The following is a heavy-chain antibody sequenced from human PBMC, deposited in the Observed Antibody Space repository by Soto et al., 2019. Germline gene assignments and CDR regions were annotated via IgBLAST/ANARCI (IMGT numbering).Heavy chain of an antibody. J-gene: IGHJ5*02. D-gene: IGHD6-13*01. V-gene: IGHV4-39*01. CDR3: ARAGIAAAGTEGWFDP. CDR2: IYYSGST. Sequence: SETLSLTCTVSGGSISSSSYYWGWIRQPPGKGLEWIGSIYYSGSTYYNPSLKSRVTISVDTSKIQFSLKLSSVTAADTAVYYCARAGIAAAGTEGWFDPWGQGTLVTVSS. CDR1: GGSISSSSYY.